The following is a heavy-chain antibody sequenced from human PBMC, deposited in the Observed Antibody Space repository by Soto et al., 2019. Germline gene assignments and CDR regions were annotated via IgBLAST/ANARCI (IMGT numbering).Heavy chain of an antibody. V-gene: IGHV3-30*03. J-gene: IGHJ4*02. D-gene: IGHD6-13*01. CDR3: AGPPSRSYSSSWFAFDY. CDR1: GFTFSSYG. Sequence: PGGSLRLSCAASGFTFSSYGMHWVRQAPGKGLEWVAVISYDGSNKYYADSVKGRFTISRDNSKNTLYLQMNSLRAEDTAVYYCAGPPSRSYSSSWFAFDYWGQGTLVTVSS. CDR2: ISYDGSNK.